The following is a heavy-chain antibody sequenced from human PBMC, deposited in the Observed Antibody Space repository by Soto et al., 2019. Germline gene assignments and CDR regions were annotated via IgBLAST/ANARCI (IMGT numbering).Heavy chain of an antibody. D-gene: IGHD3-10*01. V-gene: IGHV1-69*02. CDR3: ASSYYYGSGTPGAFDI. J-gene: IGHJ3*02. Sequence: SVKVSCKASGGTFSSYTISWVRQAPGQGLEWMGRIIPILGIANYAQKFQGRVTITADKSTSTAYMELSSLRSEDTAVYYCASSYYYGSGTPGAFDIWGQGTMVTVSS. CDR2: IIPILGIA. CDR1: GGTFSSYT.